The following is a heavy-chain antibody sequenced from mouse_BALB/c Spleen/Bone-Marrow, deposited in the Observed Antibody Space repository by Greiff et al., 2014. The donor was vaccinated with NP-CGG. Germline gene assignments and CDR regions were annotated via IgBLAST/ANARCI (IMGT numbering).Heavy chain of an antibody. CDR3: TRSRRAMDY. CDR2: INPSNGGT. CDR1: GYTFTSYY. V-gene: IGHV1S81*02. J-gene: IGHJ4*01. D-gene: IGHD2-12*01. Sequence: QVQLQQSGAELVKPGASVKLSCKASGYTFTSYYMYWVKQRPGQGLEWIGEINPSNGGTNFNEKFKSKATLTVDKSSSTAYMQLSSLTSEDSAVYYCTRSRRAMDYWGQGTLVTVSS.